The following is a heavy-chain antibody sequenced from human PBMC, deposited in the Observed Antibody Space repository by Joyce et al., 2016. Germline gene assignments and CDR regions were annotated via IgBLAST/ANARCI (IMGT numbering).Heavy chain of an antibody. D-gene: IGHD6-19*01. CDR2: ISDDGITT. Sequence: QVQLVESGGGVVQPGRSLRLSCAVSGFTFSTYAFHWVRQAAGKGLGWVAVISDDGITTYYADAVKGRSTISRDNSKNTLYLQINSLKIEDTAMYYCARGAVSGTSLDYWGRGTLVTVSS. CDR1: GFTFSTYA. J-gene: IGHJ4*02. CDR3: ARGAVSGTSLDY. V-gene: IGHV3-30*04.